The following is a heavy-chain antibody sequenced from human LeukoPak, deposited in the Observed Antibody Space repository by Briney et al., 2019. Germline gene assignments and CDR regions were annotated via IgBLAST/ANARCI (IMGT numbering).Heavy chain of an antibody. CDR3: ARDHPHY. Sequence: GGSLRLSCAASGFTFRTYAMHWVRQAPGRGLDWVAFISYDGSDKDYADSVKGRFTISRDNSKNTLYLQMNSLRAEDTAVYYCARDHPHYWGQGTLVTVSS. J-gene: IGHJ4*02. CDR1: GFTFRTYA. CDR2: ISYDGSDK. V-gene: IGHV3-30*04.